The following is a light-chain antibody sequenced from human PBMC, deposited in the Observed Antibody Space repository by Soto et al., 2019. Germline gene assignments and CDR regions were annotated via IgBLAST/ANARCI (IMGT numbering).Light chain of an antibody. V-gene: IGKV1-33*01. Sequence: DIQMTQTPSSLSASVGDRVTITCQAIQDISNYLNWYQQKPGKAPKLLIYDAVNLETGGPSTFSGSGSETDFTFTISSLQPEDIATYYCQHYDNLPLTFGGGTKVEIK. J-gene: IGKJ4*01. CDR2: DAV. CDR1: QDISNY. CDR3: QHYDNLPLT.